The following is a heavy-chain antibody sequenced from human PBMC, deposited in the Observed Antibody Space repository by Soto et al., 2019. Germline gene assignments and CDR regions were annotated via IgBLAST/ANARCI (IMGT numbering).Heavy chain of an antibody. D-gene: IGHD3-10*01. CDR3: ARDYRGQYGSGSYYKFYYYYYMDV. CDR1: GFTFSSYD. V-gene: IGHV3-13*01. J-gene: IGHJ6*03. CDR2: IGTAGDT. Sequence: GGSLRLSCAASGFTFSSYDMHWVRQATGKGLEWVSAIGTAGDTYYPGSVKGRFPNCRVNAKNSWYLQMNSLRAGDTAVYYCARDYRGQYGSGSYYKFYYYYYMDVWGKGTTVTVSS.